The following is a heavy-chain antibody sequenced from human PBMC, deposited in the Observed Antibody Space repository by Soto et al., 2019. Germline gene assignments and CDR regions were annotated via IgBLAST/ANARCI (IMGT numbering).Heavy chain of an antibody. V-gene: IGHV4-61*01. D-gene: IGHD6-13*01. Sequence: PSETLSLTCTVSGGSVSSGSYYWSWIWQPPGKGLEWIGYIYYSGSTNYNPSLKSRVTISVDTSKNQFSRKLSSVTAADTAVYYCARGRIAAAGGNWFDPWGQGTLVTVSS. CDR3: ARGRIAAAGGNWFDP. CDR1: GGSVSSGSYY. J-gene: IGHJ5*02. CDR2: IYYSGST.